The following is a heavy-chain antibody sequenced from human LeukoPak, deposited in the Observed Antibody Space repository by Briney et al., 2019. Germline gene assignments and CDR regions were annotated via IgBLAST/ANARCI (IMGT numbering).Heavy chain of an antibody. V-gene: IGHV4-39*07. J-gene: IGHJ3*02. CDR2: IYYSGST. CDR3: ARMGGGYDSSGYYFPGAFDI. D-gene: IGHD3-22*01. Sequence: SETLSLTCTVSGGSISSSSYYWGWIRQPPGKGLEWIGSIYYSGSTYYNPSLKSRVTISVDTSKNQFSLKLSSVTAADTAVYYCARMGGGYDSSGYYFPGAFDIWGQGTMVTVSS. CDR1: GGSISSSSYY.